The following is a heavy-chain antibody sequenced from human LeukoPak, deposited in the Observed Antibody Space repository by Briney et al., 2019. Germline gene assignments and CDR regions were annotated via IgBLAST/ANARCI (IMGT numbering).Heavy chain of an antibody. CDR3: AKDRGVAVASWYHY. V-gene: IGHV3-23*01. CDR1: GFTSSSYA. Sequence: GGSLRLSCAASGFTSSSYAMSWVRQAPGKGLEWVSAITGSGGSTYYADSVKGRFTISRDNSKNTLYLQMNSLRAEDTAVYYCAKDRGVAVASWYHYWGQGTLVIASS. J-gene: IGHJ4*02. D-gene: IGHD6-19*01. CDR2: ITGSGGST.